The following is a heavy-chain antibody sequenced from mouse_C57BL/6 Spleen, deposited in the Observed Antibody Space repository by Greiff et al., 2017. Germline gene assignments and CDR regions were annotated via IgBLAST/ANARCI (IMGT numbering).Heavy chain of an antibody. CDR2: IYPRSGNT. D-gene: IGHD2-3*01. V-gene: IGHV1-81*01. CDR3: AREWLLRVYYAMDY. CDR1: GYTFTSYG. J-gene: IGHJ4*01. Sequence: QVQLQQSGAELARPGASVKLSCKASGYTFTSYGISWVKQRTGQGLEWIGEIYPRSGNTYYNEKFKGKATLTADKSSSTAYMELRSLTSEDSAVYFCAREWLLRVYYAMDYWGQGTSVTVSS.